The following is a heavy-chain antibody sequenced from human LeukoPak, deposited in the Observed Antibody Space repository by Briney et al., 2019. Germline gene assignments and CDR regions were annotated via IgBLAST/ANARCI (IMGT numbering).Heavy chain of an antibody. Sequence: SGPTLVNPTQTLTLTCTFSGFSLSTSGVGVGWIRQPPGRALEWLALFYWNDDTHYSPSLQTRLTITKDTSKNQVVLTMTNLDPVDTATYYCAYLIIAAPVFGAFDVWGLGTMVTVSS. J-gene: IGHJ3*01. V-gene: IGHV2-5*01. CDR1: GFSLSTSGVG. CDR2: FYWNDDT. D-gene: IGHD6-13*01. CDR3: AYLIIAAPVFGAFDV.